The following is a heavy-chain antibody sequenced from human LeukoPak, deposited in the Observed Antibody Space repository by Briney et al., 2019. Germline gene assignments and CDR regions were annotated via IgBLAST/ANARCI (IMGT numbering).Heavy chain of an antibody. CDR1: GFTLSSYW. V-gene: IGHV3-74*01. J-gene: IGHJ4*02. CDR3: ASKEVFDY. Sequence: SGGSLRLSCAASGFTLSSYWMHWVRQAPGKGLVWVSGINSDGRSTRYADFVKGRFTISRDNAKNTLYLQMNSLRAEDTAVYYCASKEVFDYWGQGTLVTVSS. CDR2: INSDGRST.